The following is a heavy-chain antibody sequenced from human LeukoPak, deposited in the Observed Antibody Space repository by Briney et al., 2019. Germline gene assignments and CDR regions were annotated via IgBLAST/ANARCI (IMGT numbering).Heavy chain of an antibody. J-gene: IGHJ4*02. CDR1: GFTFSSYA. D-gene: IGHD3-10*01. CDR3: ANQLLWFGESTGLFDY. CDR2: ISGSGGST. V-gene: IGHV3-23*01. Sequence: PGGSLRLSCAASGFTFSSYAMSWVRQAPGKGLEWVSAISGSGGSTYYADSVKGRFTISRDNSKNTLYLQMNSLRAEDTAVYYCANQLLWFGESTGLFDYWGQGTLVTVSS.